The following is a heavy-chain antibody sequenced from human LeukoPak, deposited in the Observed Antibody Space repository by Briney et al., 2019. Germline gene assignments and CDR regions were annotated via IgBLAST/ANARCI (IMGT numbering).Heavy chain of an antibody. CDR2: ISKSSSTK. D-gene: IGHD5-24*01. CDR3: ARDQGYNWYFDL. J-gene: IGHJ2*01. V-gene: IGHV3-11*04. Sequence: GGSLRLSCAASGFTFSDYYMTWIRQAPGKGLEWVSYISKSSSTKYYADSVKGRFTISRDNAKNSLYLQMNSLRDEDTAVYYCARDQGYNWYFDLWGRGTLVTVSS. CDR1: GFTFSDYY.